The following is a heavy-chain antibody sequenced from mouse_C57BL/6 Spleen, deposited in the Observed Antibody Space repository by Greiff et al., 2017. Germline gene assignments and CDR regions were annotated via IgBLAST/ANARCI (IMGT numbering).Heavy chain of an antibody. Sequence: VQLQQPGAELVKPGASVKLSCKASGYTFTSYWMHWVKQRPGQGLEWIGMIHPNSGSTNYNEKFKSKATLTVDKSSSTAYMQLSSLTSEDSAVYYCARSYGNWGYFDVWGTGTTVTVSS. J-gene: IGHJ1*03. CDR3: ARSYGNWGYFDV. D-gene: IGHD2-1*01. CDR2: IHPNSGST. V-gene: IGHV1-64*01. CDR1: GYTFTSYW.